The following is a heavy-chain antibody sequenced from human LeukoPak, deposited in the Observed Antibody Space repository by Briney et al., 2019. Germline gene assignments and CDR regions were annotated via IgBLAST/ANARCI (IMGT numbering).Heavy chain of an antibody. J-gene: IGHJ3*02. V-gene: IGHV4-61*05. Sequence: SETLSLTCTVSGGSISSSSYYWGWIRQPPGKGLEWIGYIYYSGSTNYNPSLKSRVTISVDTSKNQFSLTLSSVAAADTAVYYCARSSGYLAFHIWGQGTVVTVSS. CDR2: IYYSGST. CDR1: GGSISSSSYY. D-gene: IGHD3-22*01. CDR3: ARSSGYLAFHI.